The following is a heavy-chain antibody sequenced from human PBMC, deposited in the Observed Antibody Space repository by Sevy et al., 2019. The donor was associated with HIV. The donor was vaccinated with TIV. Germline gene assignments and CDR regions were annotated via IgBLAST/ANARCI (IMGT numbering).Heavy chain of an antibody. J-gene: IGHJ6*02. CDR1: GYTFASYG. V-gene: IGHV1-18*04. Sequence: ASVKVSCKASGYTFASYGISWVRQAPGQGLEWMGWISTYNGKTNIAQKLQDKFTMTTDTSTSTAYMELRSLSSDDTAVYYCARDGQVYSSSSGGYYYYGMDVWGQGTTVTVSS. CDR3: ARDGQVYSSSSGGYYYYGMDV. CDR2: ISTYNGKT. D-gene: IGHD6-6*01.